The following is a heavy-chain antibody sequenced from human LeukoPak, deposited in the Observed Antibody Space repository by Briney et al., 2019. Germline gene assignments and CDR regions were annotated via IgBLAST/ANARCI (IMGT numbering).Heavy chain of an antibody. D-gene: IGHD6-6*01. CDR2: INPNSGGT. V-gene: IGHV1-2*02. CDR1: GYTFSSHE. CDR3: ARSTSIAARRWFDP. Sequence: GASVRVSCRASGYTFSSHEINWVRQATGQGLEWMGWINPNSGGTNYAQKFQGRVTMTRDTSISTAYMELSRLRSDDTAVYYCARSTSIAARRWFDPWGQGTLVTVSS. J-gene: IGHJ5*02.